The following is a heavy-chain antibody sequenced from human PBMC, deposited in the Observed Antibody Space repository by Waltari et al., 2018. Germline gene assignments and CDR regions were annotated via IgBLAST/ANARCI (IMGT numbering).Heavy chain of an antibody. CDR2: IKDDGSEK. Sequence: EVHLVESGGGLVQPGGSLRLSCAASVFTFSTYWMTWVRQAPGKGLEWLANIKDDGSEKNYVDSVKGRFTISRDNAKNSLYLQMNSLRAEDTAVYYCARDPHYSNFDYWGQGTLVTVSS. J-gene: IGHJ4*02. V-gene: IGHV3-7*01. CDR1: VFTFSTYW. D-gene: IGHD4-4*01. CDR3: ARDPHYSNFDY.